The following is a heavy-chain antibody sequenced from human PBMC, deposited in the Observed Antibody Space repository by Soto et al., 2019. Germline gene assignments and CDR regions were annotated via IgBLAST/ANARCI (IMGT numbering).Heavy chain of an antibody. V-gene: IGHV1-2*02. CDR2: INPNSGGT. CDR3: ARGRGGSCYDY. CDR1: GYTFTGSY. D-gene: IGHD2-15*01. J-gene: IGHJ4*02. Sequence: ASVKVSCKASGYTFTGSYMHWVRQAPGQGLGWMGWINPNSGGTNYAQKFQGRVTMTRDTSISTAYMELSRLRSDDTAVYYCARGRGGSCYDYWGQVTLVTVCS.